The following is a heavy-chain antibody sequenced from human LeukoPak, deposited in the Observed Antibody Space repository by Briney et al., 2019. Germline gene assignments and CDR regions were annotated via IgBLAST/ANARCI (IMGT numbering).Heavy chain of an antibody. Sequence: SETLSLTCTVSGGSISSGSYYWSWIRQPAGKGLEWIGRIYTSGSTYYNPSLKSRVTISVDTSKNQFSLKLSSVTAADTAVYYCARLRYFDFDYWGQGTLVTVSS. V-gene: IGHV4-61*02. CDR2: IYTSGST. CDR1: GGSISSGSYY. J-gene: IGHJ4*02. CDR3: ARLRYFDFDY. D-gene: IGHD3-9*01.